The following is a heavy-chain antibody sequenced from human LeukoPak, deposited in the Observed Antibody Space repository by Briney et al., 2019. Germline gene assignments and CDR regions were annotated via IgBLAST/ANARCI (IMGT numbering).Heavy chain of an antibody. Sequence: GESLKISCKGSGYTFTSYWIDWVRQMPGKALEWMGSIYPGDSDTRYSPSFQGQVTISADKSISTAYLQWSSLKASDTAMYYCARRDYYGSGSYDYWGQGTLVTVSS. CDR1: GYTFTSYW. D-gene: IGHD3-10*01. CDR3: ARRDYYGSGSYDY. V-gene: IGHV5-51*01. J-gene: IGHJ4*02. CDR2: IYPGDSDT.